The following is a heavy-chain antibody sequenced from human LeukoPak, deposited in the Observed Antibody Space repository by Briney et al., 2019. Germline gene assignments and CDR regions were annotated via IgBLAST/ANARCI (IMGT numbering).Heavy chain of an antibody. CDR3: AKGRTDFDTNLGPFDS. CDR2: FYYSGST. J-gene: IGHJ4*02. CDR1: GGSISSGDYY. V-gene: IGHV4-30-4*02. D-gene: IGHD3-9*01. Sequence: PSETLSLTCTVSGGSISSGDYYWSWIRQPPGKGLEWIGYFYYSGSTYYNPSLKSRVTISVDTSKNQFSLKLSSVTTADTAVYYCAKGRTDFDTNLGPFDSWGQGILVTVSS.